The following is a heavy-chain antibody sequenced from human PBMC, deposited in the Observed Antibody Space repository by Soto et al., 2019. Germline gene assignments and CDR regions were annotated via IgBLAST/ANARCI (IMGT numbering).Heavy chain of an antibody. CDR1: GFTFSSYA. CDR2: ISGSGGST. CDR3: AKDFHYDFWSGQN. Sequence: TGGSLRLSCAASGFTFSSYAMSWVRQAPGKGLEWVSAISGSGGSTHYADSVKGRFTISRGNSKNTLYLQMNSLRAEDTAVYYCAKDFHYDFWSGQNWGQGTLVTVSS. J-gene: IGHJ4*02. V-gene: IGHV3-23*01. D-gene: IGHD3-3*01.